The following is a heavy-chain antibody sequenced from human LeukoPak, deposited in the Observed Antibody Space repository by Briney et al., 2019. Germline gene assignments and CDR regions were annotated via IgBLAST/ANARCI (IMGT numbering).Heavy chain of an antibody. CDR3: ARATRVITIFDI. CDR2: IYYSGST. Sequence: SETLSLTCAVYGGSFSGYYWSWIRQPPGKGLEWIGYIYYSGSTNYNPSLKSRVTMSADSSKNQLSLKLTSVTAADAGVYYCARATRVITIFDIWGQGILVTVSS. CDR1: GGSFSGYY. V-gene: IGHV4-59*01. J-gene: IGHJ4*02. D-gene: IGHD3-22*01.